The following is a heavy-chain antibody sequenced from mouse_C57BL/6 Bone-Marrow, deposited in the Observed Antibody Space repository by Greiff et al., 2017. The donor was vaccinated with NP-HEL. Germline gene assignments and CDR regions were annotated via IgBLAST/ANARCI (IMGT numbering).Heavy chain of an antibody. J-gene: IGHJ2*01. Sequence: VQLQQSGPELVKPGASVKISCKASGYTFTDYYMNWVKQSHGKSLEWIGDINPNNGGTSYNQKFKGKATLTVDKYSSTSYMELRSLTSEDSAVYYCARMGTTVVARNYFDYWGQGTTLTVSS. CDR1: GYTFTDYY. CDR2: INPNNGGT. D-gene: IGHD1-1*01. CDR3: ARMGTTVVARNYFDY. V-gene: IGHV1-26*01.